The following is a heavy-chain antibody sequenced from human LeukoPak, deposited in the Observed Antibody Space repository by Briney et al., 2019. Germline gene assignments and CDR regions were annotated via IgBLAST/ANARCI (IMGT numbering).Heavy chain of an antibody. D-gene: IGHD2-2*01. J-gene: IGHJ4*02. V-gene: IGHV3-23*01. Sequence: GRSLRLSCAASGLTFSTYAMSWVRQAPGKGLEWVSAICGSDGSRYYADSVKGRFTISRDNSKNTLYPQMNSLRGEDTAVYYCAKGVRPSCYSSSGYWGQGTLVTVSS. CDR3: AKGVRPSCYSSSGY. CDR2: ICGSDGSR. CDR1: GLTFSTYA.